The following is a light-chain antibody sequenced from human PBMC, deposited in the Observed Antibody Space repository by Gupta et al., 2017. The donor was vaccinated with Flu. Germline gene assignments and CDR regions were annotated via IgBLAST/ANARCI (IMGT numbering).Light chain of an antibody. Sequence: EIVLTQSPATLSLSPGERATLSCRASQSVSSYLAWYQQKPGQAPRLLIYDGSNRATGIPARFSGSGSGTDFTLTISSLEPEDFAVYYCQQRSNWRGTFGQGTRLEIK. J-gene: IGKJ5*01. V-gene: IGKV3-11*01. CDR1: QSVSSY. CDR3: QQRSNWRGT. CDR2: DGS.